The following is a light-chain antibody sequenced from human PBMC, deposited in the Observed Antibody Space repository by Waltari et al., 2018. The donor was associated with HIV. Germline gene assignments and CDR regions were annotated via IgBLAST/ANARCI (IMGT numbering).Light chain of an antibody. CDR2: DAS. CDR3: QQRSNWPRT. J-gene: IGKJ1*01. V-gene: IGKV3-11*01. Sequence: EIVLTQSPATLSLSPGERATLSCRASQSVSSYLAWYQQKPGQAPGPLIYDASNRATGIPARFSGSGSGTDFTLTISSLEPEDFAVYYCQQRSNWPRTFGQGT. CDR1: QSVSSY.